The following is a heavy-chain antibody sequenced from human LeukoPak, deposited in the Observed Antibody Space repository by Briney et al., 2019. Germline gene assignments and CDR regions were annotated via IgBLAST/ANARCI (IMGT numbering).Heavy chain of an antibody. D-gene: IGHD2-8*01. CDR1: GFTFSSYA. J-gene: IGHJ4*02. CDR3: AKDTSIGRYCTNGVCSPFDY. CDR2: ISYDGSNK. Sequence: GGSLRLSCAASGFTFSSYAMHWVRQAPGKGLEWVAVISYDGSNKYYADSVKGRFTISRDNSKNTLHLQMNSLRAEDTAVYYCAKDTSIGRYCTNGVCSPFDYWGQGTLVTVSS. V-gene: IGHV3-30*04.